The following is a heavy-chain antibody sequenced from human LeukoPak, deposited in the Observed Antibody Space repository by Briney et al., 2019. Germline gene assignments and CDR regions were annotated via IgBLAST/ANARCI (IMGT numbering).Heavy chain of an antibody. J-gene: IGHJ4*02. D-gene: IGHD3-22*01. CDR3: AREYYYDSSALN. V-gene: IGHV4-31*03. CDR1: GGSISSGGYY. Sequence: SEILSLTCTVSGGSISSGGYYWSWIRQHPGKGLEWIGYIYYSGSTYYNPSLKSRVTISVDTSKNQFSLKLSSVTAADTAVYYCAREYYYDSSALNWGQGTLVTVSS. CDR2: IYYSGST.